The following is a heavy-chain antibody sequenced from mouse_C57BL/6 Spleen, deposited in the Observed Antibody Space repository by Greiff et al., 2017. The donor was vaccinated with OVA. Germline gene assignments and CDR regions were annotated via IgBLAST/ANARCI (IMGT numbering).Heavy chain of an antibody. CDR2: ISSGGSYT. CDR3: ANDYDGYFDV. D-gene: IGHD2-4*01. CDR1: GFTFSSYG. Sequence: EVQVVESGGDLVKPGGSLKLSCAASGFTFSSYGMSWVRQTPDKRLEWVATISSGGSYTYYPDSVKGRFTISRDNAKNTLYLQMSSLKSEDTAMYYCANDYDGYFDVWGTGTTVTVSS. J-gene: IGHJ1*03. V-gene: IGHV5-6*01.